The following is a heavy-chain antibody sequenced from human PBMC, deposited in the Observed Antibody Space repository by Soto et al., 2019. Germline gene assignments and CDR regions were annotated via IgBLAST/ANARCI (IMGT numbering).Heavy chain of an antibody. CDR1: GFTFGASA. D-gene: IGHD3-16*01. CDR2: IGSRGETYAT. J-gene: IGHJ3*02. Sequence: PGGSLRLSCAASGFTFGASALQWVRQASGKGLEWLGRIGSRGETYATTYAASVKGRFTISRDDSKKTAYLQMNSLESEDTAVYYCVKDGGTLPNVVNYPFDIWGQGTKVTVSS. V-gene: IGHV3-73*01. CDR3: VKDGGTLPNVVNYPFDI.